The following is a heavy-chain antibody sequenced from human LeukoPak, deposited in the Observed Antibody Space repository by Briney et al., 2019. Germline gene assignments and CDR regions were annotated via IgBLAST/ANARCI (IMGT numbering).Heavy chain of an antibody. CDR2: ISYDGSNK. J-gene: IGHJ5*02. Sequence: PGGSLRLSCAASGFTFSSYAMHWVRQAPGKGLEWVAVISYDGSNKYYADSVKGRFTISRDNSKNTLYLQMNSLRAEDTAVYYCAREIYSTSSGWYGRFDPWGQGTLVTVSS. CDR1: GFTFSSYA. V-gene: IGHV3-30-3*01. CDR3: AREIYSTSSGWYGRFDP. D-gene: IGHD6-19*01.